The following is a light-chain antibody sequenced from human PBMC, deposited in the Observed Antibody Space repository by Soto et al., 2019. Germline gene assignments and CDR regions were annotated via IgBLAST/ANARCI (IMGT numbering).Light chain of an antibody. Sequence: IQLTQSPSSLSASVGDRVTITCRASQGISSYLAWYQQKPGKAPKLLIYAASTLQSGVPSRFSGSGSGTDFTLTISSLHPEDLATYYCQQLNSYPSFGGRTKLEIK. CDR2: AAS. CDR3: QQLNSYPS. J-gene: IGKJ4*01. V-gene: IGKV1-9*01. CDR1: QGISSY.